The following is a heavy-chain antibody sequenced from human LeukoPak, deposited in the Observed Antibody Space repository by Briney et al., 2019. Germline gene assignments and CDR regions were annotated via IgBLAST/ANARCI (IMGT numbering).Heavy chain of an antibody. J-gene: IGHJ4*02. CDR2: ISSSSSYI. Sequence: PGGSLRLSCAASGFTFSSYSMNWVRQAPGKGLEWVSSISSSSSYIYYADSVKGRFTISRDNAKNSLYLQMNSLRAEDTAVYYCAGTYYYGSGSYYYFDYWGQGTLVTVSS. D-gene: IGHD3-10*01. CDR3: AGTYYYGSGSYYYFDY. CDR1: GFTFSSYS. V-gene: IGHV3-21*01.